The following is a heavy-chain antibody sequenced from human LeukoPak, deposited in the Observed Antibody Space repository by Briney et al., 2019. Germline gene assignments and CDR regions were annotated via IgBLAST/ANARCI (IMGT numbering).Heavy chain of an antibody. CDR2: ISYSGNT. J-gene: IGHJ4*02. CDR1: GGSLSSYY. Sequence: SETLSLTCTVSGGSLSSYYWSWIRQPPGKGLEWIGHISYSGNTNYKPSLKSRVTMSVDTSKNQFSLKLSSVTAADTAVYYCARDHSSSWSYFDYWGQGTLVTVSS. D-gene: IGHD6-13*01. V-gene: IGHV4-59*01. CDR3: ARDHSSSWSYFDY.